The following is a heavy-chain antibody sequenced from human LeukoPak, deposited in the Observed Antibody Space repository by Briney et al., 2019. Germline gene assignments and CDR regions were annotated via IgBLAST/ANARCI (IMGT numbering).Heavy chain of an antibody. D-gene: IGHD5-18*01. J-gene: IGHJ4*02. CDR1: GYSFTSYW. CDR3: ALTGLDTAMVKGLFDY. Sequence: GESLKISCKGSGYSFTSYWMGGVRQMPGKGLEWMGIIYPGDSDTRYSPSFQGQVTISADKSISTAYLQWSSLKASDTAMYYCALTGLDTAMVKGLFDYWGQGTLVTVSS. CDR2: IYPGDSDT. V-gene: IGHV5-51*01.